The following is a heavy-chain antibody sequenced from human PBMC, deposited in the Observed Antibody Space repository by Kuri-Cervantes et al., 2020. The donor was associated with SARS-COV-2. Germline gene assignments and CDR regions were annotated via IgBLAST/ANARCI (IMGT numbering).Heavy chain of an antibody. CDR1: GGSISSSSYY. J-gene: IGHJ6*02. Sequence: SETLSLTCTVSGGSISSSSYYWGWIRQPPGKGLEWIGSIYYSGSTYYNPSLKSRVTISVDTSKNQFSLKLSSVTAADTAVYYCARGGYLYGMDAWGQGTTVTVSS. D-gene: IGHD5-18*01. CDR2: IYYSGST. CDR3: ARGGYLYGMDA. V-gene: IGHV4-39*07.